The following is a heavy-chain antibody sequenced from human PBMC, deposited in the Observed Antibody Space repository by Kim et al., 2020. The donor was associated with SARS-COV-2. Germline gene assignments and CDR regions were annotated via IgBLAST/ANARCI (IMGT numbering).Heavy chain of an antibody. CDR2: INSDGSST. CDR3: ASDYYYDISGFDY. J-gene: IGHJ4*02. CDR1: GFTFSSYC. D-gene: IGHD3-22*01. Sequence: GGSLRLSCAASGFTFSSYCMHWVRQAPGKGLVWVARINSDGSSTSYADSVRGRITFARDNAKNTLYLQMNSLRAEDTAVYYCASDYYYDISGFDYWGQGTLVTVSS. V-gene: IGHV3-74*01.